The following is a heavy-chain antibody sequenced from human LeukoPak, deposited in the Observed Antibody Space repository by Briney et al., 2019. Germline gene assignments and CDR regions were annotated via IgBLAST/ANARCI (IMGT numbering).Heavy chain of an antibody. CDR3: AKGAGPPWFDP. Sequence: PSQTLSPTCTVSNGSISSDTYFWSWIRQPAGKGLEWIGRVSSSGISTYSPSLKSRVTISIDTSRNQFSMNLNSVTAADTAVYYCAKGAGPPWFDPWGQGTLVTVSS. J-gene: IGHJ5*02. CDR2: VSSSGIS. V-gene: IGHV4-61*02. D-gene: IGHD6-19*01. CDR1: NGSISSDTYF.